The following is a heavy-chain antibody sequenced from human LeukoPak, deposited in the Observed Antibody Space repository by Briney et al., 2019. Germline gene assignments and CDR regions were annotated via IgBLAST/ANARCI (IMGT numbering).Heavy chain of an antibody. CDR2: ISAYNGNT. D-gene: IGHD3-10*01. Sequence: ASVKVSCKASGYTFTSYGISWVRQAPGQGLEWMGWISAYNGNTNYAQKLQGRVTMTTDTSTSTAYMELRSLRSDDTAVYYCARGLRGSGSYWPLYYYYYYMDVWGKGTTVTISS. CDR1: GYTFTSYG. CDR3: ARGLRGSGSYWPLYYYYYYMDV. V-gene: IGHV1-18*01. J-gene: IGHJ6*03.